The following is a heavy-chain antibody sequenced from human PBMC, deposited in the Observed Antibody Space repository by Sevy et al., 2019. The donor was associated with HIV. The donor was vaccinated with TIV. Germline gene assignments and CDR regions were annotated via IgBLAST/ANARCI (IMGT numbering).Heavy chain of an antibody. J-gene: IGHJ6*02. V-gene: IGHV4-34*01. Sequence: SETLSLTCAVYGGSFSGYYWSWIRQPPGKGLEWIGEINHSGSTNYNPSLKSRVTISVDTSKNQFSLKLSSVTAADTAVYYCARAKSSSSSYGMDVWGQGTTVTVSS. CDR1: GGSFSGYY. D-gene: IGHD6-6*01. CDR2: INHSGST. CDR3: ARAKSSSSSYGMDV.